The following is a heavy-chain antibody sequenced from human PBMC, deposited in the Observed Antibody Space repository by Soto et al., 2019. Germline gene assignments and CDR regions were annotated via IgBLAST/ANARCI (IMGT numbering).Heavy chain of an antibody. J-gene: IGHJ4*02. CDR2: IDWDDDK. D-gene: IGHD2-15*01. CDR1: GFSLSTSGMC. CDR3: ARTNYRHCSGGSCYFFDY. Sequence: SGPTLVNPTQTLTLTCTFSGFSLSTSGMCVSWIRQPPGKALEWLALIDWDDDKYYSTSLKTRLTISKDTSKNQVVLTISNMDPLDTATDYCARTNYRHCSGGSCYFFDYWGQGTLFTVSS. V-gene: IGHV2-70*01.